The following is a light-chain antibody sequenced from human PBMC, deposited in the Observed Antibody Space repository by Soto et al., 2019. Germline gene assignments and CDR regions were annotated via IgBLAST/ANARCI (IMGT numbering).Light chain of an antibody. CDR3: QHYNNWPPWT. V-gene: IGKV3-15*01. Sequence: EIVITQSPATLSVSPGERAILSCRPSQSVSSNLAWYQQKPGQAPRLLIYGASTRATGIPARFTGSGSGTEFTLTISSLQSEDFAVYYCQHYNNWPPWTFGQGTKVDIK. CDR1: QSVSSN. CDR2: GAS. J-gene: IGKJ1*01.